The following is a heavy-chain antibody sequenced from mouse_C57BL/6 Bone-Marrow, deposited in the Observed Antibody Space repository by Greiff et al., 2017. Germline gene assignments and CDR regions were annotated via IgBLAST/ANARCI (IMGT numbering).Heavy chain of an antibody. CDR2: IDPENGDT. Sequence: EVKLQESGAELVRPGASVKLSCTASGFNIKDDYMHWVKQRPEQGLEWIGWIDPENGDTEYASKFQGKATITADTSSNTAYLQLSSLTSEDTAVYYCTGLRPLMDYWGQGTSVTVSS. V-gene: IGHV14-4*01. J-gene: IGHJ4*01. D-gene: IGHD3-2*02. CDR1: GFNIKDDY. CDR3: TGLRPLMDY.